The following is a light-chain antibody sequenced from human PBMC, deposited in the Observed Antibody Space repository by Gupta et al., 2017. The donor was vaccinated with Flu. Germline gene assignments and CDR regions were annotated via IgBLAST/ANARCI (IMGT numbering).Light chain of an antibody. CDR3: RQSIQFPFT. CDR2: EVS. Sequence: VTPVQPASISCKSSQSLLHSDGKTYLFWYLQKEGQPPQLLIYEVSNRFSGVPDRISGSGSGTDFTLKISRVEAEDVGIYYCRQSIQFPFTFGGGTKVEIK. V-gene: IGKV2D-29*01. CDR1: QSLLHSDGKTY. J-gene: IGKJ4*01.